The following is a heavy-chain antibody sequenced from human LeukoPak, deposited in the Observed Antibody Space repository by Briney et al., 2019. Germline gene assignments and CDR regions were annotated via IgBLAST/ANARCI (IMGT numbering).Heavy chain of an antibody. CDR3: ARDISSSTRAFDI. J-gene: IGHJ3*02. CDR1: GFTLSTYE. D-gene: IGHD2-15*01. CDR2: ISSSNSHT. Sequence: PGGYLRFSCAASGFTLSTYEMTWVRQAPGKGLEWVSFISSSNSHTFYADSVKGRFTIFRDTAKNSLYLQMNNLRGEDTAVYYCARDISSSTRAFDIWGQGTMVAVS. V-gene: IGHV3-48*03.